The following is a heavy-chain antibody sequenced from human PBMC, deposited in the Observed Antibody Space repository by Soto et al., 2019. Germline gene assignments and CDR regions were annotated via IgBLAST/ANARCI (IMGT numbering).Heavy chain of an antibody. D-gene: IGHD4-17*01. J-gene: IGHJ1*01. V-gene: IGHV3-30*03. CDR2: ISKDGSHS. CDR1: GFNFRTYG. CDR3: ARGTDYADLGNAEYFHP. Sequence: QVQLVESGGGVVQPGRSLRLSCAASGFNFRTYGIQWVRQAPGKGLEWVALISKDGSHSYYAHSVKGRFTTSRDNSQNKAFLQVNSLTADDTAVYFCARGTDYADLGNAEYFHPWGQGTLVTVSS.